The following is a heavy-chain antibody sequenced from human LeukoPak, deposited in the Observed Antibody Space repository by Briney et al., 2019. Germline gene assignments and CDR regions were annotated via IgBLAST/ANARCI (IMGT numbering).Heavy chain of an antibody. Sequence: GASVKVSCKASGYTFTSYGISWVRQAPGQGLEWMGWISAYNGNTNYAQKLQGRVTMTTDTSTSTAYMELSSLRSEDTAVYYCARDIFVLVDTARVGWFDPWGQGTLVTVSS. D-gene: IGHD5-18*01. CDR1: GYTFTSYG. V-gene: IGHV1-18*01. CDR3: ARDIFVLVDTARVGWFDP. J-gene: IGHJ5*02. CDR2: ISAYNGNT.